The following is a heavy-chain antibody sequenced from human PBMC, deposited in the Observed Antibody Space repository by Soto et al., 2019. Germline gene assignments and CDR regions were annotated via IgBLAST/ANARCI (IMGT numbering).Heavy chain of an antibody. CDR2: ISWDGGST. CDR1: GFTFDEYT. CDR3: AKDKTYSNYAPDFDY. J-gene: IGHJ4*02. D-gene: IGHD4-4*01. Sequence: SLRLSCAASGFTFDEYTMHWFRQAPGKGLEWVSLISWDGGSTYYADSVKGRFTISRDNSKNSLYLQMNSLRTEDTALYYCAKDKTYSNYAPDFDYWGQGTLVTVSS. V-gene: IGHV3-43*01.